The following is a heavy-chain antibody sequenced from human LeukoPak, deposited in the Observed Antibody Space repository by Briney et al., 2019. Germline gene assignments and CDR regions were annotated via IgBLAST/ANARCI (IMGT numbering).Heavy chain of an antibody. D-gene: IGHD3-10*01. Sequence: ASVKVSCKASGYTFTSYYMHWVRQAPGQGLEWMGIINPSGGSTSYAQKFQGRVTMTRDTSTSTVYMELSSLRSEDTAVYYCARVAVTLWFADRHDAFDIWGQGTMVTVSS. J-gene: IGHJ3*02. CDR2: INPSGGST. CDR3: ARVAVTLWFADRHDAFDI. V-gene: IGHV1-46*01. CDR1: GYTFTSYY.